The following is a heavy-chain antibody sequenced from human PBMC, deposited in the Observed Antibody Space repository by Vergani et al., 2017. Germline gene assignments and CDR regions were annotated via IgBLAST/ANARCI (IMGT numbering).Heavy chain of an antibody. Sequence: EVQLLESGGGLVQPGGSLRLSCAASGFTFSSYAMSWVRQVPGKGLEWVSGISGSGGNTYYANSVKGRFTISRDNSKNTLYLQMNSLRADDTAVYYCAKGGYCSSTSGYEGRGYYYGMVVWGQGTTVTFSS. J-gene: IGHJ6*02. V-gene: IGHV3-23*01. D-gene: IGHD2-2*01. CDR2: ISGSGGNT. CDR3: AKGGYCSSTSGYEGRGYYYGMVV. CDR1: GFTFSSYA.